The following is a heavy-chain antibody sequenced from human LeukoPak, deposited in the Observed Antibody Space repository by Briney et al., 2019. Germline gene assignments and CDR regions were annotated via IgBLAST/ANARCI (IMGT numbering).Heavy chain of an antibody. V-gene: IGHV3-48*02. D-gene: IGHD3-10*01. Sequence: GGSLRLSCAASGFTFSGYSMNWVRQAPGKGLEWVSYISSDSRTIYYADSVKGRFTISRDNAKNSLYLQMKSLRDEDTAVYYCARYGSGTSYITNYFDYWGQGTLVTVSS. CDR3: ARYGSGTSYITNYFDY. J-gene: IGHJ4*02. CDR1: GFTFSGYS. CDR2: ISSDSRTI.